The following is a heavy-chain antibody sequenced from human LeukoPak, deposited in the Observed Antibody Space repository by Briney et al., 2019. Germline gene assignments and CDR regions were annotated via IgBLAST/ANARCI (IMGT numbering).Heavy chain of an antibody. V-gene: IGHV1-18*04. D-gene: IGHD2-2*01. J-gene: IGHJ6*03. CDR1: GYTFTGYY. CDR2: ISAYNGNT. Sequence: ASVKVSSKASGYTFTGYYMHWVRQAPGQGLEWMGWISAYNGNTNYAQKVQGRVTITTDTSTTTAYMELRSLRSDDTAVYYCARGPIIDIAIIPAADDYYYMDVWGKGTTVTVSS. CDR3: ARGPIIDIAIIPAADDYYYMDV.